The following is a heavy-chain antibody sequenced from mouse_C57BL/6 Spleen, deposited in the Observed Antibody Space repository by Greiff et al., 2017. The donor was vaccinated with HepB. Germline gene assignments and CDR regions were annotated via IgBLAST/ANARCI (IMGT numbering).Heavy chain of an antibody. Sequence: EVQLQQSGPELVKPGASVKMSCKASGYTFTDYNMHWVKQSHGKSLEWIGYINPNNGGTSYKQKFKGKATLTVNKSSSTAYMELRSLTAEDSAVYYCARPNYYGSSGYYYAMDDWGQGTSVTVSS. CDR2: INPNNGGT. CDR1: GYTFTDYN. V-gene: IGHV1-22*01. CDR3: ARPNYYGSSGYYYAMDD. J-gene: IGHJ4*01. D-gene: IGHD1-1*01.